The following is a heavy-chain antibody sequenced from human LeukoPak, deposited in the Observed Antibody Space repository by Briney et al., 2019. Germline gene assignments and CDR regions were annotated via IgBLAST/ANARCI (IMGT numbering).Heavy chain of an antibody. CDR3: SRVCRSYSYDSSGDSFLPGLDY. J-gene: IGHJ4*02. D-gene: IGHD3-22*01. V-gene: IGHV1-2*02. CDR1: RYTPTRFY. CDR2: INPYSGDT. Sequence: ASVNVSRLASRYTPTRFYMHWVGQAGGQGGECMGCINPYSGDTNYAQKCHGRVTLTRDTSIRTTYMEMSWPRSDRPAVHYPSRVCRSYSYDSSGDSFLPGLDYWGQGTLVTVSS.